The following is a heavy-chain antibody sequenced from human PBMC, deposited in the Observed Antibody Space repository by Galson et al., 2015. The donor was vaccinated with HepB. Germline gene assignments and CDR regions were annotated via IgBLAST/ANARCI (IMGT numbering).Heavy chain of an antibody. V-gene: IGHV1-69*04. Sequence: SVKVSCKASGGTFSSYAISWVRQAPGQGLEWMGRIIPILGITNYAQKFQGRVTITAGKSTSTTYMELSSLRSEDTAVYYCASLDSSGPFDAFDIWGQGTMVTVSS. CDR1: GGTFSSYA. CDR2: IIPILGIT. CDR3: ASLDSSGPFDAFDI. D-gene: IGHD6-25*01. J-gene: IGHJ3*02.